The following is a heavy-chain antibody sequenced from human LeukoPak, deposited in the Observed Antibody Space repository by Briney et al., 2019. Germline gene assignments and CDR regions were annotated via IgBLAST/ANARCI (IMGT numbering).Heavy chain of an antibody. V-gene: IGHV1-69*13. CDR2: IIPIFGTA. CDR3: ARAGNVYCSSISCYPGVWDYYYYMDV. J-gene: IGHJ6*03. Sequence: SVKVSCKASGGTFSSYAISWVRQAPGQGLEWMGGIIPIFGTANYAQKFQGRVTITADESTSTAYMELSSLRSEDTAVYYCARAGNVYCSSISCYPGVWDYYYYMDVWGKGTTVTVSS. D-gene: IGHD2-2*01. CDR1: GGTFSSYA.